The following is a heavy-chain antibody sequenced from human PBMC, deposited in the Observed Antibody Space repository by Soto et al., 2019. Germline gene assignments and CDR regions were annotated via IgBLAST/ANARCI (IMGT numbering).Heavy chain of an antibody. Sequence: QVQLVESGGGVVQPGRSLRLSCAASGFTFSSYGMHWVRQAPGKGLEWVAVISYDGSNKYYADSVKGRFTISRDNSKNKLYLQMNSLRAEVTAEYYCAKNEYISGLYMLCGMDVWGQGTTVTVSS. D-gene: IGHD6-19*01. J-gene: IGHJ6*02. V-gene: IGHV3-30*18. CDR1: GFTFSSYG. CDR3: AKNEYISGLYMLCGMDV. CDR2: ISYDGSNK.